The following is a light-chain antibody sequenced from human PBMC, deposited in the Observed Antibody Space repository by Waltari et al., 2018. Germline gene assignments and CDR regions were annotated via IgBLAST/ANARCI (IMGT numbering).Light chain of an antibody. V-gene: IGLV2-23*02. CDR3: YSYANGRV. J-gene: IGLJ3*02. Sequence: QSAPTQPASVSGSPGQSITISCTGTSSDIGSYDLVSWYQQHPGKAPNLMIYEVTKRPSGVSTRFSGSKSGNTASLTISGLQADDEADYYCYSYANGRVFGGGTKLTVL. CDR1: SSDIGSYDL. CDR2: EVT.